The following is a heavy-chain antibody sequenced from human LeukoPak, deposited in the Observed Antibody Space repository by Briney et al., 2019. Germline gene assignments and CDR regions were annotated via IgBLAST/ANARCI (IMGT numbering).Heavy chain of an antibody. D-gene: IGHD5-24*01. Sequence: SQTLSLTCAISGDSVSSNSAAWHWIRQSPSRGLEWLGRTYYRSKLYNDYAVSVKSRITITPDTPKNQFSLQLNSVTPEDTAVYYCARGDGYNGFDYWGQGTLVTVSS. CDR3: ARGDGYNGFDY. V-gene: IGHV6-1*01. CDR2: TYYRSKLYN. CDR1: GDSVSSNSAA. J-gene: IGHJ4*02.